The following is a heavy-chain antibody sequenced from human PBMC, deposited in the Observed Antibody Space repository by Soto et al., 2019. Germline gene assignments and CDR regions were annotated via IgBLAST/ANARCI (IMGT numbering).Heavy chain of an antibody. V-gene: IGHV3-23*01. CDR3: ARPSRGDYYGMDV. D-gene: IGHD3-16*01. CDR2: ISGSGGST. CDR1: GFTFSSYA. Sequence: PGGSLRLCCAASGFTFSSYAMSWVRQDPGKGLEWVSAISGSGGSTYYADSVKGRFTISRDNAKNSLYLQMNSLRAEDTAVYYCARPSRGDYYGMDVWGQGTTVTVS. J-gene: IGHJ6*02.